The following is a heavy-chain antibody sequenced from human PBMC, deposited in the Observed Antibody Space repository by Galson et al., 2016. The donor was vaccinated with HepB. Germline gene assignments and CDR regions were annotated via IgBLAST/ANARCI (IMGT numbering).Heavy chain of an antibody. CDR1: GFTFSKYA. CDR3: AKDQGILRHFDWLTYDAFDM. D-gene: IGHD3-9*01. J-gene: IGHJ3*02. Sequence: SLRLSCAASGFTFSKYALHWVRQAPGKGLEWVAAISTNGISQNYEDSVKGRFTVYRDNSKNTVDLQMNSLRPEDTAVYYCAKDQGILRHFDWLTYDAFDMWGQGTMVTVSS. V-gene: IGHV3-30*18. CDR2: ISTNGISQ.